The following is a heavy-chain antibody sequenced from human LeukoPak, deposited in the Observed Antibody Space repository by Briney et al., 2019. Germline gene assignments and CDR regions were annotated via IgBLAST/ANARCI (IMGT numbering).Heavy chain of an antibody. J-gene: IGHJ1*01. V-gene: IGHV1-18*01. Sequence: SVKVSCKTSGYPFTHYYITWVRQAPGQGLEWMGWVSGYNAKTSYAQKFQGRVTMTIETSTTTAYMELESLRSDETAVYYCARETSTTWPPRYFQHWGQGTLVAVSS. D-gene: IGHD1-14*01. CDR2: VSGYNAKT. CDR3: ARETSTTWPPRYFQH. CDR1: GYPFTHYY.